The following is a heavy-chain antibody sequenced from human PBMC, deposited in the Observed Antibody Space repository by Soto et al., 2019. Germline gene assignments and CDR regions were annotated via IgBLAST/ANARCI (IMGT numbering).Heavy chain of an antibody. J-gene: IGHJ6*02. CDR2: IYTSGST. CDR3: AGDQGYYYSGMDV. CDR1: GGSISDYY. V-gene: IGHV4-4*07. Sequence: QVQLQESGPGLVKPSETLSLTCTISGGSISDYYWTWVRQAAGMGLAWIGRIYTSGSTTYNPSLKSRVTISVDTSRNQLSLKLTSVTAADTAVYFWAGDQGYYYSGMDVWGQGTTVTVSS.